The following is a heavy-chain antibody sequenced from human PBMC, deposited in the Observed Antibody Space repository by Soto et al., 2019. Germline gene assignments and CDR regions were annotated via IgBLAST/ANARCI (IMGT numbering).Heavy chain of an antibody. D-gene: IGHD2-15*01. V-gene: IGHV1-46*01. CDR1: GYTFTSYY. Sequence: ASVKVSCKASGYTFTSYYMHWVRQAPGQGLEWMGIINPSGGSTSYAQKFQGRVTMTRDTSTSTVYMELSSLRSEDTAVYYCASGSLGYCSGGSCYYYGMDVWGQGTTVTVSS. J-gene: IGHJ6*02. CDR2: INPSGGST. CDR3: ASGSLGYCSGGSCYYYGMDV.